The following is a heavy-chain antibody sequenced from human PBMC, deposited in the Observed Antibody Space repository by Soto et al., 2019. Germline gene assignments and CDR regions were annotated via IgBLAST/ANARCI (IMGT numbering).Heavy chain of an antibody. CDR3: ARAGWFAEGYFDF. CDR1: GFTVVMYA. Sequence: GASVKVSCKASGFTVVMYAIHWVRQAPGQGLEWMAWINAGNGHTTYSQKFQGRVTITRDTSARTVYMELRSLRFEDTATYYCARAGWFAEGYFDFWGQGTPVTVSS. CDR2: INAGNGHT. V-gene: IGHV1-3*01. J-gene: IGHJ4*02. D-gene: IGHD3-10*01.